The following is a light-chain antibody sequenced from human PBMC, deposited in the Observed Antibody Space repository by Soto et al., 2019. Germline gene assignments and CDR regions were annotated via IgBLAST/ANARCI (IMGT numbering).Light chain of an antibody. V-gene: IGLV1-51*01. CDR1: SSNIGNNY. J-gene: IGLJ2*01. Sequence: QSVLTQPPSVSAAPGQKVTISCSGSSSNIGNNYVYWYQHLPGTAPKLLISDNSERPSGIPDRFSGSKSGTSATLGITGLQTGDEADYYCGTLDSSLSAVVFGGGTKVTVL. CDR3: GTLDSSLSAVV. CDR2: DNS.